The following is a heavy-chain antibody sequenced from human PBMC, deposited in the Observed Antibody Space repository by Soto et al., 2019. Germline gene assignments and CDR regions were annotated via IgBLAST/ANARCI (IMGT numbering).Heavy chain of an antibody. CDR1: GGSISSGGYS. CDR2: IYHSGST. CDR3: ARGGVTPTIYYFDY. V-gene: IGHV4-30-2*01. D-gene: IGHD4-4*01. J-gene: IGHJ4*02. Sequence: PSETLSLTCAVSGGSISSGGYSWSWIRQPPGKGLEWIGYIYHSGSTYYNPSLKSRVTISVDSSKNQFSLKLSSVTAADTAVYYSARGGVTPTIYYFDYWGQGTLVTVSS.